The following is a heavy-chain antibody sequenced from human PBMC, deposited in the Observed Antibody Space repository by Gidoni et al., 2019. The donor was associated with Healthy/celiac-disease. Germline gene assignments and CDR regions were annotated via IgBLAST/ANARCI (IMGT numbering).Heavy chain of an antibody. Sequence: QVQLQQWGAGLLKPSETLSLTCAVYGGSFSGYYWSWIRQPPGKGLEWIGEINHSGSTNYNPSLKSRVTISVDTSKNQFSLKLSSVTAADTAVYYCARGLKAYTAAAEGSMGFDYWGQGTLVTVSS. J-gene: IGHJ4*02. D-gene: IGHD6-13*01. V-gene: IGHV4-34*01. CDR2: INHSGST. CDR1: GGSFSGYY. CDR3: ARGLKAYTAAAEGSMGFDY.